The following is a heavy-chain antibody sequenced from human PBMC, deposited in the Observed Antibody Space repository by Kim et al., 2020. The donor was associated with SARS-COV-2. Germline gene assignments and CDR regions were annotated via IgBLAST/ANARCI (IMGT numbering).Heavy chain of an antibody. CDR1: GGSISSYY. CDR3: ARGRGDPRLLWFGESLVWYFGMVV. J-gene: IGHJ6*02. CDR2: IYYSGST. V-gene: IGHV4-59*13. D-gene: IGHD3-10*01. Sequence: SETLSLTCTVSGGSISSYYWSWIRQPPGKGLEWIGYIYYSGSTNYNPSLKSRVTISVDTSKNPFSLKLSSVTAADTAVYYCARGRGDPRLLWFGESLVWYFGMVVWGQGTTVTVSS.